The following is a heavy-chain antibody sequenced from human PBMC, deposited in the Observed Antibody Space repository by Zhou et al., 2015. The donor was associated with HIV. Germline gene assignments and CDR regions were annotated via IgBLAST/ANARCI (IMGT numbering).Heavy chain of an antibody. CDR1: GGTFSSYD. D-gene: IGHD6-19*01. CDR2: MNPNSGNT. J-gene: IGHJ5*02. Sequence: QVQLVQSGAEVKKPGSSVKVSCKASGGTFSSYDINWVRQATGQGLEWMGWMNPNSGNTGYAQKFQGRVTMTRNTSISTAYMELSSLRSEDTAVYYCARSAQIIAVAGTFNWFDPGAREPWSPSPQ. V-gene: IGHV1-8*02. CDR3: ARSAQIIAVAGTFNWFDP.